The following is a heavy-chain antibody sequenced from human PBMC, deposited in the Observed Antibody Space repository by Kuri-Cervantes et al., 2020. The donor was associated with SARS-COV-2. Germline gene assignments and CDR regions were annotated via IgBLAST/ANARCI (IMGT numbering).Heavy chain of an antibody. D-gene: IGHD3-3*01. V-gene: IGHV3-23*01. CDR1: GFTFGSYA. CDR3: AKDGSITIFGVIPPDDAFDI. Sequence: GESLKISCAASGFTFGSYAMSWVRQAPGKGLEWVSAISGSGGSTYYADSVKGRFTISRDNSKNTLYLQMNSLRAEDTAVYYCAKDGSITIFGVIPPDDAFDIWGQGTMVTVSS. CDR2: ISGSGGST. J-gene: IGHJ3*02.